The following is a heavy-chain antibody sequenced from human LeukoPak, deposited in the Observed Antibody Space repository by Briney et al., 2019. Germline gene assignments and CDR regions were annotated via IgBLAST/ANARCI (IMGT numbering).Heavy chain of an antibody. CDR2: IKQDGSEK. D-gene: IGHD6-19*01. Sequence: GSLRLSCAASGFTFSSYWMSWVRQAPGKGLEWVANIKQDGSEKYYVDSVKGRFTISRDNAKNSLYLQMNSLRAEDTAVYYCASSGWYLFYYYYGMGVWGQGTTVTVSS. CDR3: ASSGWYLFYYYYGMGV. CDR1: GFTFSSYW. J-gene: IGHJ6*02. V-gene: IGHV3-7*01.